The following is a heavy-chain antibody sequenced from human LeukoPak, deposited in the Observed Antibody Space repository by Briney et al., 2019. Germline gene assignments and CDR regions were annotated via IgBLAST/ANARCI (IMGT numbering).Heavy chain of an antibody. Sequence: SETLSLTCAVYGVSFSGYYWSWIRQPPGKGLEWIGEINHSGSTNYNPSLKSRVTISIDTSKNQFSLKLSSVTAADTAVYYCARGKRIFGVVIMRGWFDPWGQGTLVTVSS. J-gene: IGHJ5*02. V-gene: IGHV4-34*01. CDR2: INHSGST. CDR3: ARGKRIFGVVIMRGWFDP. CDR1: GVSFSGYY. D-gene: IGHD3-3*01.